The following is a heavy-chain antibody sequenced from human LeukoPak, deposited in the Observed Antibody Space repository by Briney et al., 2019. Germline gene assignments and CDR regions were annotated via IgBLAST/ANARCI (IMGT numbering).Heavy chain of an antibody. V-gene: IGHV1-2*04. CDR1: GYTFTEYY. J-gene: IGHJ6*04. D-gene: IGHD3-16*01. CDR3: ARALSPFDYYYGMDV. CDR2: INPNSGGT. Sequence: ASVKVSCKASGYTFTEYYMHWERQAPGQGLEWMGWINPNSGGTNYAQKFQGWVTMTRDTSISTAYMELSRLRSDDTAVYYCARALSPFDYYYGMDVWGKGTTVTVSS.